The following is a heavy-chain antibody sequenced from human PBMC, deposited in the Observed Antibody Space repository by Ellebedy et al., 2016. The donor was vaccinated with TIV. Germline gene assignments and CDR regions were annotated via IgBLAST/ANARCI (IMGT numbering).Heavy chain of an antibody. V-gene: IGHV4-61*08. CDR3: AGGSYTPYGMDV. J-gene: IGHJ6*02. D-gene: IGHD1-26*01. CDR2: ILYSGGT. Sequence: SETLSLTCTVSGDFVTSGASYWTWIRQPPGKGLEWIGYILYSGGTNYNPSLKSRVTISEDMSKNQFSLRLNSVTAADTAVYYCAGGSYTPYGMDVWGRGTTVIVSS. CDR1: GDFVTSGASY.